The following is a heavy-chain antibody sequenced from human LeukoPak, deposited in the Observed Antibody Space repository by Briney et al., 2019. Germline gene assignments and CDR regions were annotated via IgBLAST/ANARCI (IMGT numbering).Heavy chain of an antibody. Sequence: GGSLRLSSAASGFAFSGDNMNWVRQAPGKGLEWVSFIDAGGSYIRYADSVKGRFTISRDNAKNSLSLQMNSLRAEDTAMYFCARDQAIDIRAYDIWGQGTMVTVSS. V-gene: IGHV3-21*01. CDR1: GFAFSGDN. CDR3: ARDQAIDIRAYDI. D-gene: IGHD5-12*01. J-gene: IGHJ3*02. CDR2: IDAGGSYI.